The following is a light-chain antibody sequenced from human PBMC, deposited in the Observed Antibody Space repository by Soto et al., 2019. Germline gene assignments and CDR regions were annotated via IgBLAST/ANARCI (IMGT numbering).Light chain of an antibody. CDR2: GAS. V-gene: IGKV3-20*01. CDR1: QSVSSTY. J-gene: IGKJ5*01. CDR3: QPFGNSPIT. Sequence: IVLTQSPVTRSMYPTEGATLSCRASQSVSSTYLAWCQQQTGQAPRLLIYGASTRATGIPDRFSGTGSGTDFTLTISRLEPEDFAVYYCQPFGNSPITFGQGTRLENK.